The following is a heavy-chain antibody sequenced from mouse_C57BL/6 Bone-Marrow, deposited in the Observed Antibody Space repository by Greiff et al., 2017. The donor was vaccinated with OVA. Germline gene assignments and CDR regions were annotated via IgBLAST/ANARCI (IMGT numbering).Heavy chain of an antibody. V-gene: IGHV1-26*01. Sequence: VQLQQSGPELVKPGATVKISCKASGYTFTDYYMNWVKQSHGKRLEWIGDINPNNGGTSYNQKLKRKATLPVDTSSSTAYMVLPSLTSEDSAVYNSARGLQRSYWGQGTTLTVSS. CDR3: ARGLQRSY. CDR1: GYTFTDYY. J-gene: IGHJ2*01. CDR2: INPNNGGT. D-gene: IGHD1-1*01.